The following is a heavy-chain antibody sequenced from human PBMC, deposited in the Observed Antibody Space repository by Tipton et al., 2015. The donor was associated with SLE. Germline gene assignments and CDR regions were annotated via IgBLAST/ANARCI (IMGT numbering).Heavy chain of an antibody. Sequence: TLSLTCTVSGGSISTGAYYWGWIRQPPGKGMEWIGSMHHGGGTFCSPSLKSRVTISLDTSMNQFSLKLSSVTAADTAAYYCAREGLGTSYYYYMDVWGKGTTVTVSS. CDR3: AREGLGTSYYYYMDV. J-gene: IGHJ6*03. CDR1: GGSISTGAYY. V-gene: IGHV4-39*07. CDR2: MHHGGGT. D-gene: IGHD7-27*01.